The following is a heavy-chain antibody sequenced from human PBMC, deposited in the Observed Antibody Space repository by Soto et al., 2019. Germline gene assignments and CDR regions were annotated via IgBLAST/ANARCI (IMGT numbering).Heavy chain of an antibody. CDR3: SLGKSYYWDY. CDR1: GFTIRAYA. V-gene: IGHV3-23*01. CDR2: ITGRGDNT. J-gene: IGHJ4*02. Sequence: DVQLLESGGDLVQPGGSLRLSCEVSGFTIRAYAMSWARRAPGKGLEWVAAITGRGDNTHYEESVKGCFTISRDDSKNTLHLQMNTLRVDDTAIYYCSLGKSYYWDYWGQGIQVTVSS.